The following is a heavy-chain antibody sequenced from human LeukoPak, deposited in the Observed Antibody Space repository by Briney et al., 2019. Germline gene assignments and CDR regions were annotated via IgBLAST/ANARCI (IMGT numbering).Heavy chain of an antibody. CDR3: ARHVLPQWELRRGYLDF. D-gene: IGHD1-26*01. J-gene: IGHJ4*02. V-gene: IGHV4-38-2*01. CDR2: MYYRGSA. CDR1: GYSISSGYY. Sequence: SETLSLTCAVSGYSISSGYYWAWIRQPPGKGLEWIGSMYYRGSAYYNPSLKSRVTISVDTSKNQFSLKLSSVTTTDTALYYCARHVLPQWELRRGYLDFWGQGILVTVSS.